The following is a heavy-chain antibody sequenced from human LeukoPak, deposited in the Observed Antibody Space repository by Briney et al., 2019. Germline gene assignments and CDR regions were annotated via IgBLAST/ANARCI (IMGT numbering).Heavy chain of an antibody. D-gene: IGHD5-18*01. J-gene: IGHJ4*02. V-gene: IGHV3-9*01. CDR3: AKDTAMVTSFADY. CDR1: GFTFDDYA. Sequence: GGSLRLSCAASGFTFDDYAMHWVRQAPGKGLEWVSGISWNSGSIGYADSVKGRFTISRDNAKNSLYLQMNSLRAEGTALYYCAKDTAMVTSFADYWGQGTLVTVSS. CDR2: ISWNSGSI.